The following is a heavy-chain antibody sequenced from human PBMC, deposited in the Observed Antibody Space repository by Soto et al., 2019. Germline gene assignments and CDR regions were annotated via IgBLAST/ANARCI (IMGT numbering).Heavy chain of an antibody. CDR1: AGSISSGDYY. V-gene: IGHV4-30-4*01. CDR3: ARGRGSSSFLFDY. D-gene: IGHD2-2*01. Sequence: SETLSLTCTLSAGSISSGDYYWSWIRQPPGKGLEWFGYIYYSGSSYYNPSLKSRDTISVDTSKNQFSLKLSSVTAADTAVYYCARGRGSSSFLFDYCGQGPLVTVSS. J-gene: IGHJ4*02. CDR2: IYYSGSS.